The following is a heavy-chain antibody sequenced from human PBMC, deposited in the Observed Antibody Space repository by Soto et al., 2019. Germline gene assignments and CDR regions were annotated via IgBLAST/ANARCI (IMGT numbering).Heavy chain of an antibody. V-gene: IGHV1-18*01. CDR2: ISAYNGNT. D-gene: IGHD6-13*01. CDR3: ARDSLEGPEIAAAADFGY. J-gene: IGHJ4*02. Sequence: SVKVSCKGSVYSFTSYGISWVRQAPGQGLGWMGWISAYNGNTNYAQKLQGRVTMTTDTSTSTAYMELRSLRSDDTAAYYCARDSLEGPEIAAAADFGYWGQGTLVTVSS. CDR1: VYSFTSYG.